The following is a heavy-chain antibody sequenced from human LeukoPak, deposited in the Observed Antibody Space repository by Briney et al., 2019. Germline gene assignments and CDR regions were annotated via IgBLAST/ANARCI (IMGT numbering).Heavy chain of an antibody. CDR3: AKDHYWSIDY. Sequence: GGSLRLSCAASGFDFSSNWMHWVRHAPGQGLVWVSRIKGDGISTNYADSVKGRFTISRDIAKNALYLQMNSLRAEDTGVYYCAKDHYWSIDYWGRGTLVTVSS. J-gene: IGHJ4*02. D-gene: IGHD3-3*01. CDR1: GFDFSSNW. V-gene: IGHV3-74*01. CDR2: IKGDGIST.